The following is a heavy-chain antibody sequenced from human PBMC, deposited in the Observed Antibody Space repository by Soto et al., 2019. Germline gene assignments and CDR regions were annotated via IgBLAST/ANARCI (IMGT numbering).Heavy chain of an antibody. D-gene: IGHD4-17*01. CDR1: GGSISSSSYY. CDR2: IYYSGST. V-gene: IGHV4-39*01. CDR3: ALPPHYGTDFDY. J-gene: IGHJ4*02. Sequence: QLQLQESGPGLVKPSETLSLTCTVSGGSISSSSYYWGWIRQPPGKGLEWIGSIYYSGSTYYNPSLKSRVTISVDTSKNQFSLKLSSVTAADTAVYYCALPPHYGTDFDYWGQGTLVTVSS.